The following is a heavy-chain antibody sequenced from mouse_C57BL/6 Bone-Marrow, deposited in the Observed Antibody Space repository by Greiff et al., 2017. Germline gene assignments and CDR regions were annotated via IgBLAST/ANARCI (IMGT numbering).Heavy chain of an antibody. V-gene: IGHV2-2*01. J-gene: IGHJ3*01. CDR3: ASPEGFAY. CDR2: IWSGGST. Sequence: VMLVESGPGLVQPSQSLSITCTVSGFSLTSYGVHWVRQSPGKGLEWLGVIWSGGSTDFNAAFISRLSISKDNSKSQVFFKMNSLQADDTAIYYCASPEGFAYWGQGTLVTVSA. CDR1: GFSLTSYG.